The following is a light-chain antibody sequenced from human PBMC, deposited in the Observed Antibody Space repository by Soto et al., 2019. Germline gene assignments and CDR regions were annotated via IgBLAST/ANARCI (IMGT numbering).Light chain of an antibody. Sequence: QSALTQPRSVSGSPGQSVTISFTGTSSDVGGYNFVSWYQQHPGKAPKLIIYDVSERPSGVPDRFSGSKSGNTASLTISGLQAEDEADYYCCSYAGTYTYVFGTGTKLTVL. CDR3: CSYAGTYTYV. J-gene: IGLJ1*01. V-gene: IGLV2-11*01. CDR1: SSDVGGYNF. CDR2: DVS.